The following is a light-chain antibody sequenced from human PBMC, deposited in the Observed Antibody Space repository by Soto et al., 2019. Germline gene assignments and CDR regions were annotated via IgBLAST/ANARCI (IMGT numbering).Light chain of an antibody. V-gene: IGKV3-15*01. J-gene: IGKJ1*01. CDR2: GAF. Sequence: VMARSRTTQKDSAEERATLSCRASQSISSDLAWYQQKPGQAPRLFIYGAFTRATGIPARIRGSGSGTEFTLTISSLQSEDFAGYYCKQYNNLPRRFGQGTK. CDR1: QSISSD. CDR3: KQYNNLPRR.